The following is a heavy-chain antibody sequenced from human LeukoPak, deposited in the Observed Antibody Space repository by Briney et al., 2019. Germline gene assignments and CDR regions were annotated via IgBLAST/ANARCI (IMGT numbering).Heavy chain of an antibody. J-gene: IGHJ4*02. CDR3: ARDRRCSSTSCYYFDY. CDR1: GGSISSSNW. CDR2: IYHSGST. Sequence: AGTLSLTCAVSGGSISSSNWWSWVRQPPGKGLEWTGEIYHSGSTNYKPSLKSRVTISVDKSKNQFSLKLSSVTAADTAVYYCARDRRCSSTSCYYFDYWGQGTLVTVSS. V-gene: IGHV4-4*02. D-gene: IGHD2-2*01.